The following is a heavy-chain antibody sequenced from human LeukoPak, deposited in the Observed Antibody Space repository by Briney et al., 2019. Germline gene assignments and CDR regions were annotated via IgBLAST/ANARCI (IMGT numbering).Heavy chain of an antibody. J-gene: IGHJ6*03. D-gene: IGHD6-13*01. CDR1: GYTFTGYY. V-gene: IGHV1-8*03. Sequence: ASVKVSCKASGYTFTGYYMHWVRQATGQGLEWMGWMNPNSGNTGYAQKFQGRVTITRNTSISTAYMELSSLRSEDTAVYYCARGHSSSWWVKRYYYYYYMDVWGKGTTVTVSS. CDR2: MNPNSGNT. CDR3: ARGHSSSWWVKRYYYYYYMDV.